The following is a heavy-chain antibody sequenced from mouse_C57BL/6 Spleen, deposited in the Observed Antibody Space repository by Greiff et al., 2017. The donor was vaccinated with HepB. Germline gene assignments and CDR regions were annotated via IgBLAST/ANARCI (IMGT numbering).Heavy chain of an antibody. CDR2: IDPENGDT. CDR1: GFNIKDDY. Sequence: EVQLQQSGAELVRPGASVKLSCTASGFNIKDDYMHWVKQRPEQGLEWIGWIDPENGDTEYASKFQGKATITADTSSNTAYLQLSSLTSEDTAVYYCTTPSWRFAYWGQGTLVTVSA. J-gene: IGHJ3*01. V-gene: IGHV14-4*01. CDR3: TTPSWRFAY. D-gene: IGHD1-1*01.